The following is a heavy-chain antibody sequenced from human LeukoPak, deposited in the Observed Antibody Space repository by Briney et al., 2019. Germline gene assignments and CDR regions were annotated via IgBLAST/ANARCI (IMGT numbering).Heavy chain of an antibody. D-gene: IGHD3-3*01. Sequence: SVKVSCKASGGTFSKYTISWVRQRPGQGLEWMGGIIPIFGTANYAQKFQGRVTITADESTSTAYMELSSLRSEDTAVYYCARVGYDFWSGYYTESIRDFYYYYGMDVWGQGTTVTVSS. J-gene: IGHJ6*02. V-gene: IGHV1-69*13. CDR1: GGTFSKYT. CDR2: IIPIFGTA. CDR3: ARVGYDFWSGYYTESIRDFYYYYGMDV.